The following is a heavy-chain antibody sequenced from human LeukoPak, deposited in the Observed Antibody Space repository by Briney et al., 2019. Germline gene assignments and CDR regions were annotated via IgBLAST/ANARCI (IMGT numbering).Heavy chain of an antibody. Sequence: GASVKVSCKASGYTFTGYYMHWVRQAPGQGPEWMGWFNPNSGGTNYAQKFQGRVTMTRDTSISTAYMELSRLISDDTAVFYCARGPRAASQFDYWGQGTLVTVSS. V-gene: IGHV1-2*02. CDR3: ARGPRAASQFDY. D-gene: IGHD6-25*01. CDR1: GYTFTGYY. J-gene: IGHJ4*02. CDR2: FNPNSGGT.